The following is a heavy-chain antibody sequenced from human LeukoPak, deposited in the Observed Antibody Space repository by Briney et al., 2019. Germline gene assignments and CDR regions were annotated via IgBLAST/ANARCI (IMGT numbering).Heavy chain of an antibody. CDR1: GVSISTNNYY. V-gene: IGHV4-39*07. J-gene: IGHJ2*01. CDR2: INHSGST. D-gene: IGHD2-15*01. CDR3: ARVRYCSGGSCYLPRGYFDL. Sequence: SETLSLTCTVSGVSISTNNYYWGWFRQPPGKGLEWIGEINHSGSTNYNPSLKSRVTISVDTSKNQFSLKLSSVTAADTAVYYCARVRYCSGGSCYLPRGYFDLWGRGTLVTVSS.